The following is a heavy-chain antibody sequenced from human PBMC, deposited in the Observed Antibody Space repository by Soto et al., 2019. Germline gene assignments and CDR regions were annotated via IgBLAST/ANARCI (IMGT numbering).Heavy chain of an antibody. CDR2: VSYDGSNK. Sequence: PGGSLRLSCAASGFTFSSYGVHWVRQAPGKGLEWVASVSYDGSNKHYADSVKGRFTISRDNSKNTLYLQMNSLRAEDTAVYYCAKALIAAAGTGSYFDYRGQGTLVTVSS. CDR1: GFTFSSYG. J-gene: IGHJ4*02. V-gene: IGHV3-30*18. D-gene: IGHD6-13*01. CDR3: AKALIAAAGTGSYFDY.